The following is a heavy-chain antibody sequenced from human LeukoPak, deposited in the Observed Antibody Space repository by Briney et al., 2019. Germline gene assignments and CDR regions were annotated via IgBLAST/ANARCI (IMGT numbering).Heavy chain of an antibody. CDR3: ARDPRGIVGANHNWFDL. J-gene: IGHJ5*02. D-gene: IGHD1-26*01. Sequence: PSETLSLTCTVSGGSISSYYWSWIRQPAGKGLEWIGRIYASGSTNYNPSLKSRVTMSVDTSKSQFSLKLISVTAADTAVYYCARDPRGIVGANHNWFDLWGQGTLVTVSS. V-gene: IGHV4-4*07. CDR2: IYASGST. CDR1: GGSISSYY.